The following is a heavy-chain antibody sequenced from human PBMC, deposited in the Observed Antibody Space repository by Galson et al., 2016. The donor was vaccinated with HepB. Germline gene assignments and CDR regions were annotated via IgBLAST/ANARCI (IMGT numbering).Heavy chain of an antibody. CDR2: ISSVGSNT. CDR3: ARPDTSVYAFDI. V-gene: IGHV3-48*03. D-gene: IGHD3-22*01. Sequence: SLRLSCAASGFTFSTFAMHWVRQAPGKGLEWLSYISSVGSNTYYADSVKGRFTISRDNAKNSLYLQMNSLRDEDTAVYYCARPDTSVYAFDIWGQGTMVTVSS. CDR1: GFTFSTFA. J-gene: IGHJ3*02.